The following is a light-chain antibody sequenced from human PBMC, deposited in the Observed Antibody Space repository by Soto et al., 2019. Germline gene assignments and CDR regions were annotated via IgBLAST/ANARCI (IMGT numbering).Light chain of an antibody. J-gene: IGKJ2*01. CDR3: MQATQSYT. Sequence: DIVLTQTRLSSPVTLGQPASISCRSSQSLVHIDGNTYFNWLQQRPGQPPRLLIYKISNRFPGVPDRFSGSGAGTDFTLKISRVEAEHVGVYYCMQATQSYTFGQGTRLEIK. CDR2: KIS. V-gene: IGKV2-24*01. CDR1: QSLVHIDGNTY.